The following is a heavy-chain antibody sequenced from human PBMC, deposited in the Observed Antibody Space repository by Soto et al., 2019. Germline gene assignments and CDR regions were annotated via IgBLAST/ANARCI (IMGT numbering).Heavy chain of an antibody. J-gene: IGHJ4*02. V-gene: IGHV1-69*02. Sequence: QVLLVQSGAEVRKPESSVRVSCKASGGTFTDFTISWLRQIPGQGLEWMGRLIPLLGIPTYAQRFQGRLTITADKTTGTSYMELRSLTSDDTAVYYCAREGVHQLLHRFDLWRQGTLVAVSS. CDR2: LIPLLGIP. CDR3: AREGVHQLLHRFDL. D-gene: IGHD2-21*01. CDR1: GGTFTDFT.